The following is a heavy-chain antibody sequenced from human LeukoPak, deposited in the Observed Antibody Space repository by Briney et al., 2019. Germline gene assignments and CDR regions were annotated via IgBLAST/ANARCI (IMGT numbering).Heavy chain of an antibody. CDR2: IHSGGST. D-gene: IGHD3-22*01. CDR3: ARGYDTTGYFSY. V-gene: IGHV3-53*01. J-gene: IGHJ4*02. CDR1: GFIDSSSY. Sequence: GGSLRLSCEASGFIDSSSYMSWVRQAPGKGLEWVSVIHSGGSTYYADSVKGRFTISRDSSKNTMYLQMNSLRAEDTAVYYCARGYDTTGYFSYWGQGTLVTVSS.